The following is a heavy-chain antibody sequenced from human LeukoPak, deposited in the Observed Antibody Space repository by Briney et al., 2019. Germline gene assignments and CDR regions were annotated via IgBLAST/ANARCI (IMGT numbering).Heavy chain of an antibody. D-gene: IGHD2-8*01. V-gene: IGHV3-53*01. J-gene: IGHJ5*02. CDR2: IYSGGST. CDR3: ARVSQAKYCTNGVCYPVPGRFDP. CDR1: GFTVSSNY. Sequence: VGSLRLSCAASGFTVSSNYMTWVRQAPGKGLEWVSIIYSGGSTSYADSVKGRFTISRDNSKNTLYLQMNSLRAEDTAVYYCARVSQAKYCTNGVCYPVPGRFDPWGQGTLVTVSS.